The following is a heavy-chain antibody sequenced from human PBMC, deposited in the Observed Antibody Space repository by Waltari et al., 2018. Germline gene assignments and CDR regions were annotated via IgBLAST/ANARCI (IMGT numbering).Heavy chain of an antibody. V-gene: IGHV3-23*04. Sequence: EVQLVESGGGLVQPGGSLRLSCAASGFTFSSYAMSWVRQAPGKGLEWVSAIRGSGGSTYYAGSVKGRLTNSRDNSKNTLYLQMNRLRAEETAVYYCAKVRGGFSDWGQGTLVTVSS. CDR2: IRGSGGST. J-gene: IGHJ4*02. CDR3: AKVRGGFSD. CDR1: GFTFSSYA. D-gene: IGHD5-12*01.